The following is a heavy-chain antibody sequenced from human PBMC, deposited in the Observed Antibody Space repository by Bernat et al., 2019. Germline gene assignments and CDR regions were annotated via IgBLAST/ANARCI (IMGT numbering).Heavy chain of an antibody. CDR1: GFTFSSYE. Sequence: EVQLVESGGGLVQPGGSLRLSCAASGFTFSSYEMNWVRQAPGKGLEWVSYISSSGSTIYYADSVKGRFTISRDNAKNSLYLQMNSLRAEDTAVYYCARDPVYYDFWSGPHTDSYFDYWGQGTLVTVSS. CDR2: ISSSGSTI. D-gene: IGHD3-3*01. J-gene: IGHJ4*02. CDR3: ARDPVYYDFWSGPHTDSYFDY. V-gene: IGHV3-48*03.